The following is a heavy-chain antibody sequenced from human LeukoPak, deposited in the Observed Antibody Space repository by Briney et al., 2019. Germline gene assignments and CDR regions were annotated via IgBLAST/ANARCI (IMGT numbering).Heavy chain of an antibody. Sequence: SETLSLTCTVSGGSISSGDYYWSWIRQPPGKGLEWIGEINHSGSTNYNPSLKSRVTISVDTSKNQFSLKLSSVTAADTAVYYCARMAPPYYYIEYWGQGTLVTVSS. J-gene: IGHJ4*02. CDR2: INHSGST. D-gene: IGHD3-10*01. CDR3: ARMAPPYYYIEY. CDR1: GGSISSGDYY. V-gene: IGHV4-39*07.